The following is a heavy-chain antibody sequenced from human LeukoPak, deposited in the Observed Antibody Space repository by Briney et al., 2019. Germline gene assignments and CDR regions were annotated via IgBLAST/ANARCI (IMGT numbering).Heavy chain of an antibody. CDR3: ARGEDIVVVPAAQAWFDP. CDR1: GGSISSYY. V-gene: IGHV4-59*01. J-gene: IGHJ5*02. CDR2: IYYSGST. D-gene: IGHD2-2*01. Sequence: SETLSLTCTVSGGSISSYYWSWIRQPPGKGLEWIGYIYYSGSTNYNPSLKSRVTISVDTSKSQFSLKLSSVSAADTAVYYCARGEDIVVVPAAQAWFDPWGQGTLVTVSS.